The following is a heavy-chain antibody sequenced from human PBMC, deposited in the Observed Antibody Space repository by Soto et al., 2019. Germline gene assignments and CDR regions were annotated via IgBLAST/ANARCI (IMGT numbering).Heavy chain of an antibody. J-gene: IGHJ5*02. CDR1: GFTFSSYA. V-gene: IGHV3-23*01. D-gene: IGHD3-10*01. CDR2: ISGSGGST. CDR3: ARYGSGSYRDPLDL. Sequence: GGSLRLSCAASGFTFSSYAMSWVRQAPGKGLEWVSAISGSGGSTYYADSVKGRFTISRDNSKNTLYLQMNSLRAEDTAVYFWARYGSGSYRDPLDLWGQGTLVTVSS.